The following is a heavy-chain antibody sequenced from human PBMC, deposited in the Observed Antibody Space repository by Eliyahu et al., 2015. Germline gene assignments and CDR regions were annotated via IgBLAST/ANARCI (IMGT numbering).Heavy chain of an antibody. CDR1: GGSISSSSYY. CDR3: ARLYYDFWSGSITDSYYFDY. Sequence: QLQLQESGPGLVKPSETLSLTCTVXGGSISSSSYYWGWIRQPPGKGLEWIGSIYYSGSTYYNPSLKSRVTISVDTSKNQFSLKLSSVTAADTAVYYCARLYYDFWSGSITDSYYFDYWGQGTLVTVSS. V-gene: IGHV4-39*01. D-gene: IGHD3-3*01. CDR2: IYYSGST. J-gene: IGHJ4*02.